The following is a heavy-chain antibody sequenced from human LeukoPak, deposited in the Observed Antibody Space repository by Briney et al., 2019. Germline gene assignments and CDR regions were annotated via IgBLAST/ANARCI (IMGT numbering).Heavy chain of an antibody. CDR2: INPNSGGT. J-gene: IGHJ4*02. Sequence: GGSVKVSCKASGYNFTCYYMHWVRQAPGQGLEWMGWINPNSGGTNYAQKFQGRVTMTRDKSISTAYIELSRLRSDDTAVYYCARGDGYNYVRAFDYWGQGTLVTVSS. V-gene: IGHV1-2*02. CDR1: GYNFTCYY. CDR3: ARGDGYNYVRAFDY. D-gene: IGHD5-24*01.